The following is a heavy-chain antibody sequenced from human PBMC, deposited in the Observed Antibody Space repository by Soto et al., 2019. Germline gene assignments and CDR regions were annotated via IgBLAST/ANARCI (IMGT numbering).Heavy chain of an antibody. CDR2: IYHSGGT. V-gene: IGHV4-30-2*01. CDR3: ARTPDI. Sequence: QLQLQESGSGLVKPSQTLSLTCAVSGGSISSGGYSWSWIRQPPGKGLEWIGYIYHSGGTYYNPXLXSXXTLSVDRSKNQFSLKLSSVTAADTAVYYCARTPDIWGQGTMVTVSS. J-gene: IGHJ3*02. CDR1: GGSISSGGYS.